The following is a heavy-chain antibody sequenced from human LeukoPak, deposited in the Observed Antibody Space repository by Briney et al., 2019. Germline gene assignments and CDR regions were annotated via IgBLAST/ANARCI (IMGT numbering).Heavy chain of an antibody. V-gene: IGHV4-4*02. CDR3: ARAGYSSSWYYYYGMDV. CDR1: GGSISSSNW. J-gene: IGHJ6*02. CDR2: IYHSGST. D-gene: IGHD6-13*01. Sequence: SGTLPLTCAVSGGSISSSNWWSWVRQPPGKGLEWIGEIYHSGSTNYNPSLKSRVTISVDKSKNQFSLKLSSVTAADTAVYYCARAGYSSSWYYYYGMDVWGQGTTVTVSS.